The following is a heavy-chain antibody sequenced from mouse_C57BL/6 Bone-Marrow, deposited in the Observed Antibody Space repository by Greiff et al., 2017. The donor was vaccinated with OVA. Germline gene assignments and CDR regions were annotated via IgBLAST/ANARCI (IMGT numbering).Heavy chain of an antibody. CDR1: GYTFTDYY. CDR3: ARRGTTVVPYYAMDY. V-gene: IGHV1-26*01. Sequence: EVQLQQSGPELVKPGASVKISCKASGYTFTDYYMNWVKQSHGKSLEWIGDINPNNGGTSYNQKFKGKATLTVDKSSSTAYMELRSLTSEDSAVYYCARRGTTVVPYYAMDYWGQGTSVTVSS. D-gene: IGHD1-1*01. J-gene: IGHJ4*01. CDR2: INPNNGGT.